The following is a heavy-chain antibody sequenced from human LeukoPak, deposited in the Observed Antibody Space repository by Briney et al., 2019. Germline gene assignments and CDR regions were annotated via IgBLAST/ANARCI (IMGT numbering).Heavy chain of an antibody. Sequence: PGGFLRLSCSASGFTFSSYAMHWVRQAPGKGLEYVSAISSNGGSTYYADSVKGRFTISRDNSKNTLYLQMSSLRAEDTAVYYCVKGDYGDYLYFQHWGQGTLVTVSS. CDR1: GFTFSSYA. V-gene: IGHV3-64D*06. D-gene: IGHD4-17*01. J-gene: IGHJ1*01. CDR3: VKGDYGDYLYFQH. CDR2: ISSNGGST.